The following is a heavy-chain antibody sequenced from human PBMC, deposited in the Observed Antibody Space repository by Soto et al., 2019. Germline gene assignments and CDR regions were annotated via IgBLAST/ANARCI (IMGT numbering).Heavy chain of an antibody. CDR1: GFSFSSYA. D-gene: IGHD1-20*01. CDR3: AKDRMSYNSVWDPFDI. Sequence: EAQLLESGGHLVQPGGSLRLSCAASGFSFSSYAMSWVRQAPGKGLEWVSGIGGGGDDTDYAVSVKGRFTISRDNSRNTMFLQMNSLRAEDTAVYYCAKDRMSYNSVWDPFDIWGQGTMVTVSS. CDR2: IGGGGDDT. J-gene: IGHJ3*02. V-gene: IGHV3-23*01.